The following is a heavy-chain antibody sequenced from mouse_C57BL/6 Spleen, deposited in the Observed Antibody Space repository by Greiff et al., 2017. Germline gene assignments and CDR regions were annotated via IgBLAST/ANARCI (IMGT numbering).Heavy chain of an antibody. CDR3: ARGEDYGNWFAY. D-gene: IGHD1-1*01. CDR2: IYPGDGDT. CDR1: GYEFSSSW. V-gene: IGHV1-82*01. J-gene: IGHJ3*01. Sequence: VKLQQSGPELVKPGASVKISCKASGYEFSSSWMNWVKQRPGKGLEWIGRIYPGDGDTNYNGKFKGKATLTADKSSSTAYMQLSSLTSEDSAVYFCARGEDYGNWFAYWGQGTLVTVSA.